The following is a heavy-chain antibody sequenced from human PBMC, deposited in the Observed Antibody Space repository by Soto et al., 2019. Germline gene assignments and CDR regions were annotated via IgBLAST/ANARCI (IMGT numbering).Heavy chain of an antibody. Sequence: SETLSLTCTVSGGSISSGGYYWSWIRQHPGKGLEWIGYIYYSGSTYYNPSLKSRVTISVDTSKNQFSLKLSSVTAADTAVYYCARTDLEAAAGTNYYYYTDVWGTGTTVTLSS. CDR3: ARTDLEAAAGTNYYYYTDV. D-gene: IGHD6-13*01. CDR2: IYYSGST. J-gene: IGHJ6*03. CDR1: GGSISSGGYY. V-gene: IGHV4-31*03.